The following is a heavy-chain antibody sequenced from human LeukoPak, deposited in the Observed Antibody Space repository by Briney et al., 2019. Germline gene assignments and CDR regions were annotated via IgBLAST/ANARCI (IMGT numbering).Heavy chain of an antibody. J-gene: IGHJ4*02. Sequence: GRSLRLSCTASGFTFGDYAMSWVRQAPGKGLEWVSAISGSGGSTYYADSVKGRFTISRDNSKNTLYLQMNSLRGEDTAVYYCAKGSDSSNWYWYWGQGTLVTVSS. CDR2: ISGSGGST. CDR1: GFTFGDYA. CDR3: AKGSDSSNWYWY. V-gene: IGHV3-23*01. D-gene: IGHD6-13*01.